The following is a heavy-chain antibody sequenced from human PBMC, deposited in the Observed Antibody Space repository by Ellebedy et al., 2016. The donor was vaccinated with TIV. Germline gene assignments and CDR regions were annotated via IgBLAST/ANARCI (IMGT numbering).Heavy chain of an antibody. D-gene: IGHD3-9*01. J-gene: IGHJ6*03. V-gene: IGHV1-8*01. Sequence: ASVKVSCKASGYTFTSYDINWVRQATGQGPEWMGWMNPNSGNTGYAQKFQGRVTMTRNTSISTAYMELSSLRSEDTAVYYCARGRRYFDWLAQYYYYYMDVWGKGTTVTVSS. CDR3: ARGRRYFDWLAQYYYYYMDV. CDR2: MNPNSGNT. CDR1: GYTFTSYD.